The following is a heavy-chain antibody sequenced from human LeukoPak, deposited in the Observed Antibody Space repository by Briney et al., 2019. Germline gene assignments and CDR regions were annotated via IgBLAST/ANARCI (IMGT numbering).Heavy chain of an antibody. D-gene: IGHD2-2*01. V-gene: IGHV3-48*01. CDR2: ISSSSSTI. J-gene: IGHJ4*02. CDR1: GFTFSSYS. Sequence: GGSLRLSCAASGFTFSSYSMNWVRQAPGKGLEWVSYISSSSSTIYYADSVKGRFTISRDNAKNSLYLQMNSLRAEDTAVYYCARVAWPAVFDYWGQGTLVTVSS. CDR3: ARVAWPAVFDY.